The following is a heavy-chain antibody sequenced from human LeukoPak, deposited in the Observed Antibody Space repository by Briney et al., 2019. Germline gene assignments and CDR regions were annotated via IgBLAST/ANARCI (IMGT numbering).Heavy chain of an antibody. D-gene: IGHD3-10*01. J-gene: IGHJ4*02. Sequence: PGGSLRLSCAASGFIFSSHGMNWVRPAPGQGLEWVSGISPSGDITYYADSVKGRFTISRDNSKNTVYLQMNSLRAEDTAVYYCAKDGLDYGSGVYYFDYWGQGTLVTVSS. CDR2: ISPSGDIT. CDR3: AKDGLDYGSGVYYFDY. V-gene: IGHV3-23*01. CDR1: GFIFSSHG.